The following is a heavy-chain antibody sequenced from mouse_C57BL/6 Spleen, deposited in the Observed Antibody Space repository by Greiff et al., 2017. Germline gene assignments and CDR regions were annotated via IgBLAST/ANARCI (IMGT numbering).Heavy chain of an antibody. J-gene: IGHJ1*03. D-gene: IGHD2-4*01. CDR2: ISGGGGNT. CDR1: GFTFSSYT. Sequence: EVMLVESGGGLVKPGGSLKLSCAASGFTFSSYTMSWVRQTPEKRLEWVATISGGGGNTYYPDSVKGRFTISRDNAKNTLYLQMSSLRSEDTALYYCARRDYDYDPWYFDVWGTGTTVTVSS. CDR3: ARRDYDYDPWYFDV. V-gene: IGHV5-9*01.